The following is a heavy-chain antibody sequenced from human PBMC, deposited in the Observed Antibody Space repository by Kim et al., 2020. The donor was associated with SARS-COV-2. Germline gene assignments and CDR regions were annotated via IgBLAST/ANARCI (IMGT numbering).Heavy chain of an antibody. CDR1: GFSLSSYG. J-gene: IGHJ4*02. Sequence: GGSLRLSCAASGFSLSSYGMHWVRQAPGKGLEWVAAISFNGGTKHYADSVKGRFTISRDNSRNTLSLQMDSLRADDTAVYYCAKDKFTLPGGDHFDLWGQGTRVTVSS. V-gene: IGHV3-33*05. CDR2: ISFNGGTK. D-gene: IGHD2-21*02. CDR3: AKDKFTLPGGDHFDL.